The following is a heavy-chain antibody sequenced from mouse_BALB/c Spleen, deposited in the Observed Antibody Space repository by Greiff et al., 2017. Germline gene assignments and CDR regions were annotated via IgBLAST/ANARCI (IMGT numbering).Heavy chain of an antibody. CDR3: GRDYYDPYYFDY. J-gene: IGHJ2*01. D-gene: IGHD2-4*01. V-gene: IGHV1-37*01. Sequence: EVMLVESGPELVKPGASVKISCKASGYSFTGYFMNWVKQSHGKSLEWIGRINPYNGDTFYNQKFKGKATLTVDKSSSTAHMELLSLTSEDSAVYYCGRDYYDPYYFDYWGQGTTLTVSS. CDR1: GYSFTGYF. CDR2: INPYNGDT.